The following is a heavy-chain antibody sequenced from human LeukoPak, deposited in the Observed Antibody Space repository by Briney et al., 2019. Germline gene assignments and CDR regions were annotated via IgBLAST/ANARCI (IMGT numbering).Heavy chain of an antibody. CDR1: GFTFSSYG. CDR2: ISGSGGNT. CDR3: AKPDGIAATEV. V-gene: IGHV3-23*01. D-gene: IGHD6-6*01. Sequence: GGSLRLSCAASGFTFSSYGMHWVRQAPGKALEWVSSISGSGGNTYYADSVKGRFTIPRDNSKNTLSLQMNSLRAEDTAIYYCAKPDGIAATEVWGQGTLVTVSS. J-gene: IGHJ4*02.